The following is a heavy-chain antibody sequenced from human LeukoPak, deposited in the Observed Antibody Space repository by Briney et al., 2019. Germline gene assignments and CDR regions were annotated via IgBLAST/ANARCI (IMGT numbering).Heavy chain of an antibody. CDR2: IREERGQE. Sequence: GGSLRLSGVASGLTVSNHWMSWVRQAPGKGLEWVANIREERGQEYYVDSVKGRFTISKNSAKNSLYLQMNTLRVEDTAMYYCASLDTAKQPLANHWGQGTLVTVSS. CDR1: GLTVSNHW. D-gene: IGHD5-18*01. CDR3: ASLDTAKQPLANH. J-gene: IGHJ5*02. V-gene: IGHV3-7*03.